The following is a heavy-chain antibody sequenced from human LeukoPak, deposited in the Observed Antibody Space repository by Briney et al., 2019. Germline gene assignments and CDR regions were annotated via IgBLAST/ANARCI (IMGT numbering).Heavy chain of an antibody. V-gene: IGHV4-38-2*02. J-gene: IGHJ5*02. D-gene: IGHD3-10*01. CDR1: GYSITSGFS. Sequence: SETLSLTCAVSGYSITSGFSWGWIRQPPGKGLEWIGTISYSGTTDYKSTLESRLTISMDTSKNLFSLKLTSVTAADTAVYYCAREGAVRGIVPWVEGSLVTDCS. CDR2: ISYSGTT. CDR3: AREGAVRGIVP.